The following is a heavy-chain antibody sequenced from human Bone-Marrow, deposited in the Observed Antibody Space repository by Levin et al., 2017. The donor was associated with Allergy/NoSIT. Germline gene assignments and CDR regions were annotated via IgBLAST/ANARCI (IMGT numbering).Heavy chain of an antibody. CDR3: ARVPRSTGTTWWFDP. CDR2: IIPMFGTP. J-gene: IGHJ5*02. V-gene: IGHV1-69*13. CDR1: GGTFRTSA. Sequence: GASVKVSCKAYGGTFRTSAISWVRQAPGQGLDWMGGIIPMFGTPNYAQKFQGRVTISADESTNTGYLDLTSLTSGDTAVYYCARVPRSTGTTWWFDPWGQGTLVTVSS. D-gene: IGHD1-7*01.